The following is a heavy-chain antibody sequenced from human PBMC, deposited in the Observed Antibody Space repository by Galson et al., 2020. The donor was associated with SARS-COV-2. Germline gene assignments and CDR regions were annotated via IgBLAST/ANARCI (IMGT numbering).Heavy chain of an antibody. CDR2: ISYDGSNK. J-gene: IGHJ4*02. Sequence: TGGSLRLSCAASGFTFSSYGMHWVRQAPGKGLEWVAVISYDGSNKYYADSVKGRFTISRDNSKNTLYLQMNSLRAEDTAVYYCAKGVWGYSYGSYYFDYWGQGTLVTVSS. CDR1: GFTFSSYG. V-gene: IGHV3-30*18. D-gene: IGHD5-18*01. CDR3: AKGVWGYSYGSYYFDY.